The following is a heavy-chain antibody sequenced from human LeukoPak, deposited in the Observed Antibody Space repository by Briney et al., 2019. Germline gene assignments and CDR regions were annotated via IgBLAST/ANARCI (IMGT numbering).Heavy chain of an antibody. CDR2: IYYSGST. CDR3: ARVNTLNPLYYFDY. CDR1: GGSISSGGYY. J-gene: IGHJ4*02. Sequence: SETLSLTCTVSGGSISSGGYYWSRIRQHPGKGLEWIGYIYYSGSTYYNPSLKSRVTISVDTSKNQFSLKLSSVTAADTAVYYCARVNTLNPLYYFDYWGQGTLVTVSS. V-gene: IGHV4-31*03.